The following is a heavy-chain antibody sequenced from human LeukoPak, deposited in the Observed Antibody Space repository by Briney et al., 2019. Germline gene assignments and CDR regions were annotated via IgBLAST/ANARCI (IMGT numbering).Heavy chain of an antibody. D-gene: IGHD6-19*01. CDR3: ARDRGFSSGHGGWFDP. CDR1: GGSISNNY. J-gene: IGHJ5*02. V-gene: IGHV4-4*07. Sequence: SETLSLTRTVSGGSISNNYWTWIRQPAGKGLEYIGRIYSSGSTHYNPSLKSRVTMSVDTSKNQFSLKLTSVTVADTALYYCARDRGFSSGHGGWFDPWGQGTLVTVSS. CDR2: IYSSGST.